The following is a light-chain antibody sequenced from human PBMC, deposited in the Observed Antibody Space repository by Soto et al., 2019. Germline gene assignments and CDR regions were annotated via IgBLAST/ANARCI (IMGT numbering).Light chain of an antibody. CDR3: QQYYSTPRT. Sequence: IVITQSPYSLTVSLCARATINCKSIQSVFYSSNNKNYLAWYQQKPGQSPKLLIYWASTRESGVPDRFSGSGSGTDFTLTISSLQAGDVAVYYCQQYYSTPRTFGQGTKVDI. V-gene: IGKV4-1*01. J-gene: IGKJ1*01. CDR1: QSVFYSSNNKNY. CDR2: WAS.